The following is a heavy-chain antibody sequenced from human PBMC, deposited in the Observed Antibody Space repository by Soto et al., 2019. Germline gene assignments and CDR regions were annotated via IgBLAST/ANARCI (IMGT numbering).Heavy chain of an antibody. D-gene: IGHD3-10*01. Sequence: ASVKVCCKASVYTFTSYGISWVRQAHGQGLEWMGWISAYNGNTNYAQKLQGRVTMTTDTSTSTAYMELRSLRSDDTAVYYCARSPRGSGSYYFDYWGQGTLGTVSS. CDR1: VYTFTSYG. V-gene: IGHV1-18*01. CDR3: ARSPRGSGSYYFDY. J-gene: IGHJ4*02. CDR2: ISAYNGNT.